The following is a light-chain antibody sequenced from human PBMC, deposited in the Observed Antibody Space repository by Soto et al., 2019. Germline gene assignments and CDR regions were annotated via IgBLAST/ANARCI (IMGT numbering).Light chain of an antibody. CDR1: QSVDSRF. Sequence: EIVLTQSPGTLSLSPGERVTLSCRASQSVDSRFLAWYQQKPGQGPRLLVYGASIRATGIPDRFSGSGSGTEFTLSIRRLEPEDFAVYYCQQYDRSRTFGQGTKKEMK. V-gene: IGKV3-20*01. CDR3: QQYDRSRT. CDR2: GAS. J-gene: IGKJ1*01.